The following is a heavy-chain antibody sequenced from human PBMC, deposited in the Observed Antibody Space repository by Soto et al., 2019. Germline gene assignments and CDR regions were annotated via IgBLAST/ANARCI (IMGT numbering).Heavy chain of an antibody. CDR1: GFTFSSYA. CDR2: ISGSGGST. CDR3: APPLWFGELYY. V-gene: IGHV3-23*01. Sequence: EVQLLESGGGLVQPGGSLRLSCAASGFTFSSYAMSWVRQAPGKGLEWVSAISGSGGSTYYADSVKGRFTISRDNSKNTLSLQMNSLRAEDTAVYYCAPPLWFGELYYWGQGTLVTVSS. D-gene: IGHD3-10*01. J-gene: IGHJ4*02.